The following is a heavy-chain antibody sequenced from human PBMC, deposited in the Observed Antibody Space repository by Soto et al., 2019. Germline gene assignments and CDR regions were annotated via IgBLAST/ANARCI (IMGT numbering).Heavy chain of an antibody. Sequence: PGGSLRLSCAASGFTFSSYAMNWVRQAPGKGLEWVSVIRDNGSNTYYADYVKGRFTISRDNSKNTLYVQMNSLRAEDTAVYSCARDRGYSGYDPPRYYYGMDVWGQGTTVTVSS. D-gene: IGHD5-12*01. V-gene: IGHV3-23*01. J-gene: IGHJ6*02. CDR1: GFTFSSYA. CDR3: ARDRGYSGYDPPRYYYGMDV. CDR2: IRDNGSNT.